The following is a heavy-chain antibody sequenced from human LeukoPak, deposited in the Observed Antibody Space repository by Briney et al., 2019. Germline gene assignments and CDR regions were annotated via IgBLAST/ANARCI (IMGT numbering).Heavy chain of an antibody. Sequence: GGSLRLSCAVSGLTFNNYAMSWVRQAPGKGLEWVSAISKSGDHTYYAASAKGRFTIYRDNSKNTQYLQMNSLRAEDTAVYYCANLPLNYYDSSGYYYDYYYYYGMDVWGQGTAVTVSS. CDR2: ISKSGDHT. D-gene: IGHD3-22*01. V-gene: IGHV3-23*01. CDR3: ANLPLNYYDSSGYYYDYYYYYGMDV. CDR1: GLTFNNYA. J-gene: IGHJ6*02.